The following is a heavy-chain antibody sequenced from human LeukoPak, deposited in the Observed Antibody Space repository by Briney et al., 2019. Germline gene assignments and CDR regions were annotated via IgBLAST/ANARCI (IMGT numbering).Heavy chain of an antibody. J-gene: IGHJ4*02. D-gene: IGHD3-10*01. V-gene: IGHV3-72*01. Sequence: GGSLRLSCSASGFTFSDHYMDWVRQAPGKGLEWLGRIRDKANRHTTDYAASVKGRFTISRDDSKSSLYLHMNSLRVEDTAVYYCARDGGGAGNYCVDCWGQGTLVTVSS. CDR2: IRDKANRHTT. CDR1: GFTFSDHY. CDR3: ARDGGGAGNYCVDC.